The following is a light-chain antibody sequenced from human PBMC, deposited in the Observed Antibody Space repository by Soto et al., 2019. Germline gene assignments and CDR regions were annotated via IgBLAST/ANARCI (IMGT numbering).Light chain of an antibody. J-gene: IGKJ4*01. Sequence: DIQMTQSPSTLSASVGDRVTITCRASQSISNYLAWYQQKPGKAPKLLIYKASSLESGVPSRFSGSGSGTEFTLTISSLQPDDSATYYCQQYNTHFGGGTKVDIK. CDR1: QSISNY. V-gene: IGKV1-5*03. CDR3: QQYNTH. CDR2: KAS.